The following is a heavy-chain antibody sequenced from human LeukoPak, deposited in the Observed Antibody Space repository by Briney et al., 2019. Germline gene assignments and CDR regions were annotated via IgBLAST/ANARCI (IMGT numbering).Heavy chain of an antibody. CDR1: GGSISSGGYF. V-gene: IGHV4-31*11. D-gene: IGHD3-9*01. J-gene: IGHJ4*02. Sequence: PSETLSLTCAVSGGSISSGGYFWSWIRQHPGKGLEWIGYSYGSTNYNPSLKNRVTISVDTSKNQFSLRLTSVTAADTAVYYCARERARLVDYWGQGTLVTVSS. CDR2: SYGST. CDR3: ARERARLVDY.